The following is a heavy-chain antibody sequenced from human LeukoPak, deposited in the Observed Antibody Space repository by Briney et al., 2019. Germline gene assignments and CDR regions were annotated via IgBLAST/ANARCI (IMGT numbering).Heavy chain of an antibody. CDR3: ARGRRIAVAGTRSRSDYYYYMDV. CDR1: GFTFDDYA. J-gene: IGHJ6*03. V-gene: IGHV3-9*01. D-gene: IGHD6-19*01. Sequence: GGSLRLSCAASGFTFDDYAMHWVRHAPGKGLEWVSGISWNSGSIGYADSVKGRFTISRDNAKNSLYLQMNSLRAEDTAVYYCARGRRIAVAGTRSRSDYYYYMDVWGKGTTVTISS. CDR2: ISWNSGSI.